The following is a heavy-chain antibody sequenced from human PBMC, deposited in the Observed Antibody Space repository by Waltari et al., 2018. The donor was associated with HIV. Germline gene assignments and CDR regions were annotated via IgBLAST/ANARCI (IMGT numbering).Heavy chain of an antibody. CDR1: GFTFTDHW. CDR3: VRSVGGNSAY. Sequence: EVQLVESGGGLVQPGGSLRPACAASGFTFTDHWMTWVRQAPGKGLEWVANIKQDGSQKYYVDSVKGRFTISRDNAKNALYLQMNSLGAEDTAVYYCVRSVGGNSAYWGQGTLVTVSS. J-gene: IGHJ4*02. D-gene: IGHD2-21*02. CDR2: IKQDGSQK. V-gene: IGHV3-7*01.